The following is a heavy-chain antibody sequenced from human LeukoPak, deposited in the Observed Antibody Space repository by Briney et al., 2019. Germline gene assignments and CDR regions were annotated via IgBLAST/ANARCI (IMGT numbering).Heavy chain of an antibody. CDR3: ARGLSSGLPFDY. CDR1: GGSFSGYY. V-gene: IGHV4-34*01. Sequence: SETLSLTCAVYGGSFSGYYWSWLRQPPGKGLEWLGEINHSGSTNYNPPLKSRVTISVDTSKNQFSLKLSSVTAADTAVYYCARGLSSGLPFDYWGQGTLVTVSS. CDR2: INHSGST. J-gene: IGHJ4*02. D-gene: IGHD3-22*01.